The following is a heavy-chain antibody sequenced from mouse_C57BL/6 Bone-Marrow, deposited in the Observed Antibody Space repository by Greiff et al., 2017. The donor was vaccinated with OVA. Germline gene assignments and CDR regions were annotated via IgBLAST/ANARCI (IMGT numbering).Heavy chain of an antibody. CDR2: IHPNSGST. CDR3: AREGTTDLDY. CDR1: GYTFTSYW. V-gene: IGHV1-64*01. D-gene: IGHD1-1*01. Sequence: VQLQQPGAELVKPGASVKLSCKASGYTFTSYWMHWVKQRPGQGLEWIGMIHPNSGSTNYNEKFKSKATLTVDKSSSTAYMQLNSLTSEDSAVYYCAREGTTDLDYWGQGTSVTVSS. J-gene: IGHJ4*01.